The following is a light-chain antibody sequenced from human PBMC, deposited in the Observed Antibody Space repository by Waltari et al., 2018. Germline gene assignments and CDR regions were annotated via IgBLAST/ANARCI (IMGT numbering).Light chain of an antibody. Sequence: QSALTQPRPVSGSPGQSVTIPCTGTSSDVGGSNYVPWYQQLPGKAPTVVIYDVSRRPSGVPDRFTGSRSGNTATLTISGLQAEDEADYHCSYAGTYTWLFGGGTKLTVL. CDR3: CSYAGTYTWL. CDR1: SSDVGGSNY. V-gene: IGLV2-11*01. J-gene: IGLJ3*02. CDR2: DVS.